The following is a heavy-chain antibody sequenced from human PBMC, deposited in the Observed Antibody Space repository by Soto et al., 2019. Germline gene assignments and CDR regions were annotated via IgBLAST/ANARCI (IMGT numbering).Heavy chain of an antibody. Sequence: SLRLSCAASGFTVSSNYMSWVRQAPGKGLEWVSVIYSGGSTYYADSVKGRFTISRDNSKNTLYLQMNSLRAEDTAVYYCATYCGGDCYSRTHYYYYGMDVWGQGTTVTVSS. CDR3: ATYCGGDCYSRTHYYYYGMDV. J-gene: IGHJ6*02. CDR1: GFTVSSNY. CDR2: IYSGGST. D-gene: IGHD2-21*02. V-gene: IGHV3-53*01.